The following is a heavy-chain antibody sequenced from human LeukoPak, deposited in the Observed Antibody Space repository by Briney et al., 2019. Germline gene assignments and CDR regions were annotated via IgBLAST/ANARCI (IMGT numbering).Heavy chain of an antibody. CDR2: IYYSGST. CDR3: ARFLSITLVRGGRYYYMDV. Sequence: PSETLSLTCTVSGGSIRGYYWSWIRQPPGKGLEWIGYIYYSGSTDYNPSLKSRVTIAVDTSKNQFSLNLNSVTAADTAVYYCARFLSITLVRGGRYYYMDVWGKGTTVPSP. V-gene: IGHV4-59*01. CDR1: GGSIRGYY. D-gene: IGHD3-10*01. J-gene: IGHJ6*03.